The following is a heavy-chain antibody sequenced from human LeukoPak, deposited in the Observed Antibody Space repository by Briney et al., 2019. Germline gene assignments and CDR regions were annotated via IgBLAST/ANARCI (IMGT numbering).Heavy chain of an antibody. CDR2: IIWNSGRI. CDR3: AKGWNYDPSVGYFDY. CDR1: GVTFFDYA. J-gene: IGHJ4*02. Sequence: GGALRHSCADSGVTFFDYAMHWGRQALRGGGEEVSGIIWNSGRIGYAASVKGRFTISRDNAKTSLYLQMNSLRAEDMAMYYCAKGWNYDPSVGYFDYWGQGTLVTVSS. V-gene: IGHV3-9*03. D-gene: IGHD1-7*01.